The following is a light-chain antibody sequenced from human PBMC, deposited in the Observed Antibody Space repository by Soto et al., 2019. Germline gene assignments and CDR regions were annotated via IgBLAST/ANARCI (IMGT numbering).Light chain of an antibody. CDR2: GAS. CDR3: QQYARSPET. J-gene: IGKJ1*01. CDR1: QSVSSSS. Sequence: EIVLTQSPGTLSLSPGERATLSCRASQSVSSSSLAWYQQKPGQAPRLLIYGASRRAPGIPDRFSGSGSGTDFTLTISRLEPEDFVVYYCQQYARSPETFGQGTKVDFK. V-gene: IGKV3-20*01.